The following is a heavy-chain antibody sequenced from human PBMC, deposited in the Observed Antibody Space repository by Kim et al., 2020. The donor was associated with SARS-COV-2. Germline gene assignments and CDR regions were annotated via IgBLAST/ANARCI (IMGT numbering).Heavy chain of an antibody. Sequence: GSTYYEDSVKGRFTTARDNSKNTLYLQMNSLRAEDTAVYYCAKGSGWYDCWGQGTLVTVSP. D-gene: IGHD6-19*01. J-gene: IGHJ4*02. CDR3: AKGSGWYDC. V-gene: IGHV3-23*01. CDR2: GST.